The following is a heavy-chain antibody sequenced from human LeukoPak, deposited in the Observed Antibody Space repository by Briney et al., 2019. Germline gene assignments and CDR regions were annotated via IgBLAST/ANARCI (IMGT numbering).Heavy chain of an antibody. J-gene: IGHJ6*02. V-gene: IGHV3-23*01. CDR3: ARIEQSSIDPYYYGMDV. D-gene: IGHD6-13*01. CDR2: VSESGGTS. Sequence: LPGGPLRLSCAASGFTFNTHAMTWVRQAPGKGLEWVASVSESGGTSYYADSVMGRFTIFRDNSKNTLYLQMNSLRAEDTAVYYCARIEQSSIDPYYYGMDVWGQGTTVTVSS. CDR1: GFTFNTHA.